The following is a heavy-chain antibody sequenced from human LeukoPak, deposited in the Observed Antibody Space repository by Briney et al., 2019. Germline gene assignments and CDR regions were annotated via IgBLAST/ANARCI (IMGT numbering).Heavy chain of an antibody. D-gene: IGHD1-1*01. CDR3: ARDRNNWNDFETGWFDP. Sequence: SETLSLTCTVSGGSISSYYWSWIRQPPGKGLEWIGSIYHSGSTYYNPSLKSRVTISVDTSKNQFSLNLSSVTAADTAVYYCARDRNNWNDFETGWFDPWGQGTLVTVSS. CDR1: GGSISSYY. CDR2: IYHSGST. J-gene: IGHJ5*02. V-gene: IGHV4-38-2*02.